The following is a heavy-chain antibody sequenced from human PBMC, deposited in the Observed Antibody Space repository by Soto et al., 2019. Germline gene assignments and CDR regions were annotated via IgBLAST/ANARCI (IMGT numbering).Heavy chain of an antibody. V-gene: IGHV3-11*01. Sequence: PGSSPRLSCAAYGFTLSDYYMSWIRQAPGKGLEWVSYISSSGSTIYYADSVKGRFTISRDNAKNSLYLQMNSLRAEDTAVYYCARPVDSGYDDAFDIWGQGTMVTVSS. D-gene: IGHD5-12*01. CDR1: GFTLSDYY. J-gene: IGHJ3*02. CDR2: ISSSGSTI. CDR3: ARPVDSGYDDAFDI.